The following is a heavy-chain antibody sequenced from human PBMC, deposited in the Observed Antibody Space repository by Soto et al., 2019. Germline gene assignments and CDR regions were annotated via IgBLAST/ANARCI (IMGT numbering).Heavy chain of an antibody. V-gene: IGHV1-46*01. Sequence: ASVELSCKASGYTFTSYYMRWVRQEPGQGLEWMGIINPSGGSTSYAQKFQGRVTMTRDTSTSTVYMELSSLRSEDTAVYYCASISVHMGPYGMDVWGQGTTVTVSS. CDR2: INPSGGST. D-gene: IGHD3-16*01. CDR1: GYTFTSYY. CDR3: ASISVHMGPYGMDV. J-gene: IGHJ6*02.